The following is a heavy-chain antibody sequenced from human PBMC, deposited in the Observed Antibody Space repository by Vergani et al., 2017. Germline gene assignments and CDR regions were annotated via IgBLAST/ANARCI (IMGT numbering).Heavy chain of an antibody. V-gene: IGHV3-33*01. Sequence: QVQLVESGGGVVQPGRSLRLSCAASGFTFSSYGMHWVRQAPGKGLEWVAVIWYDGSNKYYADSVKGRFTISRDNSKNTLYLQMNSLRAEDTAVYYCARDDCSSTSCPEDYYYGMDVWGQGTTVTVSS. CDR1: GFTFSSYG. CDR3: ARDDCSSTSCPEDYYYGMDV. D-gene: IGHD2-2*01. CDR2: IWYDGSNK. J-gene: IGHJ6*02.